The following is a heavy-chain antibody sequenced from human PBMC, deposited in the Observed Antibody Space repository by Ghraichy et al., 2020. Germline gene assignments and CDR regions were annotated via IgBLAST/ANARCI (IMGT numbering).Heavy chain of an antibody. J-gene: IGHJ6*02. D-gene: IGHD6-6*01. V-gene: IGHV4-31*03. CDR1: GGSIRSGDYY. CDR3: ARGRSSSSTGYGMDV. CDR2: IYYSGST. Sequence: SETLSLTCTVSGGSIRSGDYYWSWIRQHPGKGLEWIGYIYYSGSTYYNPSLKSRVIISVATSKNQFSLKLSSVTAADTAVYYCARGRSSSSTGYGMDVWGQGTTVTVSS.